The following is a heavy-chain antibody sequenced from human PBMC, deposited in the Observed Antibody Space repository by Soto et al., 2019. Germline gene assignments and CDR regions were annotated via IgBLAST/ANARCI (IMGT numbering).Heavy chain of an antibody. V-gene: IGHV1-69*02. D-gene: IGHD2-15*01. CDR2: IIPILGIA. CDR3: ARNGCSGGSCYKQLDY. Sequence: ASVKVSCKASGGTFSSYTISWVRQAPGQGLEWMGRIIPILGIANYAQKFQGRVTITADKSTSTAYMELSSLRSEDTAVYYCARNGCSGGSCYKQLDYWGQGTLVTVSS. J-gene: IGHJ4*02. CDR1: GGTFSSYT.